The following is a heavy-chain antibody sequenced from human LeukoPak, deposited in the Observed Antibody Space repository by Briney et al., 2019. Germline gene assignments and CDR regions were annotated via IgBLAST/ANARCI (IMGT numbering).Heavy chain of an antibody. CDR3: ARERATLDYYYYMDV. D-gene: IGHD5-12*01. J-gene: IGHJ6*03. Sequence: PGGSLRLSCAASAFTFSSYSMNWVRQAPGKGLEWVSSISSRAGSIYYADSVKGRFTISRDNAKNSLYLRMNSLRAEDTALYYCARERATLDYYYYMDVWGKGTTVTVSS. CDR2: ISSRAGSI. V-gene: IGHV3-48*04. CDR1: AFTFSSYS.